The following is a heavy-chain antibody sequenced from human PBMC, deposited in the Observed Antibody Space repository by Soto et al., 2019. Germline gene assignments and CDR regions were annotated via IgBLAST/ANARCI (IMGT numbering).Heavy chain of an antibody. Sequence: QVQLQESGPGLVKPSQTLSLTCTVSGGSISSGDYYWSWIRQPPGKGLEWIGYIYYSGSTNYNPSLKSRVTISVDTSKNQFSLKLSSVTAADTAVYYCARLRRDIVVVAALYLDHWGQGTLVTVSS. V-gene: IGHV4-61*08. CDR2: IYYSGST. J-gene: IGHJ4*02. D-gene: IGHD2-2*01. CDR1: GGSISSGDYY. CDR3: ARLRRDIVVVAALYLDH.